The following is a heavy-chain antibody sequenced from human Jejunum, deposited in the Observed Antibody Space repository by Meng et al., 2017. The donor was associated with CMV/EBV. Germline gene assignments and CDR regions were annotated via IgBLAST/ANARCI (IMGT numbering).Heavy chain of an antibody. CDR3: ARSGGVSPRRTYFDY. Sequence: GGSVSAYYWSWSRQPQEKGLEWIGYVYDSGNTKYNPSLKSRVIVSLDTSKNQFSLKLSSVTAADTAMYYCARSGGVSPRRTYFDYWGQGTLVTVSS. J-gene: IGHJ4*02. CDR1: GGSVSAYY. D-gene: IGHD3-16*01. CDR2: VYDSGNT. V-gene: IGHV4-59*02.